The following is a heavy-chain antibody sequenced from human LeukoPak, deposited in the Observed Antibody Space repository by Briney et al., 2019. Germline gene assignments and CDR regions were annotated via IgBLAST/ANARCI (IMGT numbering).Heavy chain of an antibody. CDR1: GGSFSGYY. CDR3: ARSPGRHYYDTSRYLTPHAFDI. J-gene: IGHJ3*02. D-gene: IGHD3-22*01. Sequence: SETLSLTCAVYGGSFSGYYWNWIRQPPGKGLEWIGEINHSGSTNYNPSLKTRVTISVDTSQHQFSLKLSPVTAANTPAYYCARSPGRHYYDTSRYLTPHAFDIWGQATMVTVSS. V-gene: IGHV4-34*01. CDR2: INHSGST.